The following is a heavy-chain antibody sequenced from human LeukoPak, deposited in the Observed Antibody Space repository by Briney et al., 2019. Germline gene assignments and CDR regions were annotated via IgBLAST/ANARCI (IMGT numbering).Heavy chain of an antibody. CDR1: GGSISSYY. CDR3: ARWGYSYGDDS. D-gene: IGHD5-18*01. CDR2: IYYSGST. J-gene: IGHJ4*02. Sequence: PSETLSLTCTDSGGSISSYYWSWIRKPPGKGPEWIGNIYYSGSTNYNPSLKSRVTISVDTSKNQFSLKLSSVTAADTAVYYCARWGYSYGDDSWGQGTLVTVSS. V-gene: IGHV4-59*08.